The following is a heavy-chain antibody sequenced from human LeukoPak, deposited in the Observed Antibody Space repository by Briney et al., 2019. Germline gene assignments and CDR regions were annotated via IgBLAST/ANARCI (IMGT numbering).Heavy chain of an antibody. Sequence: ASVKVSCKAPGGTFSSYAISWVRQAPGQGLEWMGGIIPIFGTANYAQKFQGRVTITADKSTSTAYMELSSLRSEDTAVYYCAREPGIAVAPGGMDVWGKGTTVTVSS. CDR1: GGTFSSYA. CDR3: AREPGIAVAPGGMDV. J-gene: IGHJ6*03. CDR2: IIPIFGTA. D-gene: IGHD6-19*01. V-gene: IGHV1-69*06.